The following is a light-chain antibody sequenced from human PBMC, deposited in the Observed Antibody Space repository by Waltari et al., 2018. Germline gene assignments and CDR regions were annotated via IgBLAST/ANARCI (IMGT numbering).Light chain of an antibody. CDR2: EAS. CDR1: QSVSSK. J-gene: IGKJ5*01. V-gene: IGKV3-15*01. CDR3: QQYNTWPPIT. Sequence: EIVMTQSPVTLSVSPGERATLSCRASQSVSSKLAWYQQKPGQTPRLLIYEASTRPTGIPARFSGSGSGTEFTLSISNLQSEDFAVYYCQQYNTWPPITFGQGTRLEIK.